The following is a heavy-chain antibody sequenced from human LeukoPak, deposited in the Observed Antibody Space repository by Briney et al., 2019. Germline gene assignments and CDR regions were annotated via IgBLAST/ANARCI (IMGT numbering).Heavy chain of an antibody. D-gene: IGHD3-3*01. J-gene: IGHJ4*02. CDR3: ARVRSTSGQLFGY. CDR1: GFTFSSYW. V-gene: IGHV3-74*01. CDR2: INSDGSSA. Sequence: GGSLRLSCAASGFTFSSYWMHWVRQAPGKGLVWVSRINSDGSSASYADSVKGRFTISRDNAKNTLYLQMNSLRAEDTAVYYCARVRSTSGQLFGYWGQGTLVTVSS.